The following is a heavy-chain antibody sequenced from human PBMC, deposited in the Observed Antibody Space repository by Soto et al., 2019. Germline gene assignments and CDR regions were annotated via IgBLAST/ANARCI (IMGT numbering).Heavy chain of an antibody. J-gene: IGHJ4*02. CDR3: ATSVGMIVVVGVDY. Sequence: ASVKVSCKASGYTFTSYAMHWVRQAPGQRLEWMGWINAGNGNTKYSQKFQGRVTITRDTSASTAYMELSSLRSEDTAVYYCATSVGMIVVVGVDYWGQGTIVTV. V-gene: IGHV1-3*01. D-gene: IGHD3-22*01. CDR2: INAGNGNT. CDR1: GYTFTSYA.